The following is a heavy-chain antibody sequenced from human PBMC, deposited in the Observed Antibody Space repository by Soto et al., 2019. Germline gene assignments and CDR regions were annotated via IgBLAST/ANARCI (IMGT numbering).Heavy chain of an antibody. V-gene: IGHV4-39*01. CDR2: IYDSGSA. CDR3: ARLNDYVEFFQH. D-gene: IGHD4-17*01. Sequence: SETLSLTCTVSGGSISSSSYYWGWIRQPPGKGLEWIGSIYDSGSAYYNPSLKSRVTISVDTSKNKFSLRLYSVTAADTAVYYCARLNDYVEFFQHWGQGTLVTVSS. CDR1: GGSISSSSYY. J-gene: IGHJ1*01.